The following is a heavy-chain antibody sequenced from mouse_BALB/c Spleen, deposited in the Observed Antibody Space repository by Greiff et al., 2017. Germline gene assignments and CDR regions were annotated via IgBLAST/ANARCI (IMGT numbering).Heavy chain of an antibody. CDR3: ARWEVRRNYAMDY. Sequence: EVNLVESGGGLVQPGGSRKLSCAASGFTFSSFGMHWVRQAPEKGLEWVAYISSGSSTIYYADTVKGRFTISRDNPKNTLFLQMTSLRSEDTAMYYCARWEVRRNYAMDYWGQGTSVTVSS. CDR2: ISSGSSTI. D-gene: IGHD2-14*01. V-gene: IGHV5-17*02. CDR1: GFTFSSFG. J-gene: IGHJ4*01.